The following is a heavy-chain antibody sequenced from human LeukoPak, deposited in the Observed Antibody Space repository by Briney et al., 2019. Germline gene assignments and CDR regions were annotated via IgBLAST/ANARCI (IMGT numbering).Heavy chain of an antibody. J-gene: IGHJ4*02. V-gene: IGHV3-23*01. D-gene: IGHD3-22*01. Sequence: PGGSLRLSCAASGFTVSNNYMSWVRRAPGKGLEWVSAISGSGGSTYYADSVKGRFTISRDNSKNTLYLQMNSLRAEDTAVYYCAKDGPLTYYYDSSGYSPFDYWGQGTLVTVSS. CDR1: GFTVSNNY. CDR3: AKDGPLTYYYDSSGYSPFDY. CDR2: ISGSGGST.